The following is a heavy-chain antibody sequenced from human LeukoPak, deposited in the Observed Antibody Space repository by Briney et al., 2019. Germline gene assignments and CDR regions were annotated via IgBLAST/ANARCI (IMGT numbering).Heavy chain of an antibody. CDR3: VREVSGDPWHNWFDP. V-gene: IGHV3-74*03. CDR2: VDHGGSGT. Sequence: GGSLRLSCAASGFTFSSYWMHWVRQAPGKGLVWVSRVDHGGSGTVYADAVKGRFTISRNNAKNKLYLQMNSLRADDTAVYYCVREVSGDPWHNWFDPWGQGALVTVSS. J-gene: IGHJ5*02. CDR1: GFTFSSYW. D-gene: IGHD3-10*01.